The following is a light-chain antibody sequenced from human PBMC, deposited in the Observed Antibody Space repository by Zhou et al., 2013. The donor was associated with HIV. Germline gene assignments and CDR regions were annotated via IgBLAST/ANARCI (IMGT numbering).Light chain of an antibody. CDR2: GAS. V-gene: IGKV3-20*01. Sequence: EIMLTQSPGTLSLSPGVRATLSCRASQSVTSSYLAWYQQKPGQAPRLLIYGASSGATGIPDRISGSGSGTDFTLTISRLEPEDFAVYYCQQYGSSRYSFGQGTKAGDQT. J-gene: IGKJ2*03. CDR3: QQYGSSRYS. CDR1: QSVTSSY.